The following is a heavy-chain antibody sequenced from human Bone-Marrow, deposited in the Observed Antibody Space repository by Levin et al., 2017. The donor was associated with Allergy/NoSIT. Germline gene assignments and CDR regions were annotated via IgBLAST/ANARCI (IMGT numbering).Heavy chain of an antibody. CDR1: GFTFSSYW. D-gene: IGHD6-19*01. CDR2: IKQDGSEK. Sequence: PGGSLRLSCAASGFTFSSYWMSWVRQAPGKGLEWVANIKQDGSEKYYVDSVKGRFTISRDNAKNSLYLQMNSLRAEDTAVYYCARHIAVAGRADAFDIWGQGTMVTVSS. J-gene: IGHJ3*02. CDR3: ARHIAVAGRADAFDI. V-gene: IGHV3-7*04.